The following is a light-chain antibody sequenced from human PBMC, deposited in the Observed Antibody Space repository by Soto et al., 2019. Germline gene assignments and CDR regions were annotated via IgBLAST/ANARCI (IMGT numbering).Light chain of an antibody. Sequence: QSALTQPASVSGSPGQSITFSCTGTSSDIGNYNLVSWYQQHPGKAPKLMIYGVNKRPSGVSNRFSGSKSGNTASLTISGLQPEDEADYYCCSYAPTTTFVFGAGTKLTVL. CDR2: GVN. J-gene: IGLJ2*01. CDR3: CSYAPTTTFV. CDR1: SSDIGNYNL. V-gene: IGLV2-23*02.